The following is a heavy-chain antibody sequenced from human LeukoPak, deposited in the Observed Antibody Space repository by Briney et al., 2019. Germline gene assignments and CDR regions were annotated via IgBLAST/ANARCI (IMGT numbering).Heavy chain of an antibody. CDR2: IKQDGSEK. J-gene: IGHJ4*02. D-gene: IGHD3-9*01. CDR1: GFTFSRYW. Sequence: PGGSLRLSCAASGFTFSRYWMSWVRQAPGKGLEWVTNIKQDGSEKYYVDSVKGRFTISRDNAKNSLYLQMNSLRAEDTAVYYCARVLTGYYYFDYWGQGTLVTVSS. V-gene: IGHV3-7*01. CDR3: ARVLTGYYYFDY.